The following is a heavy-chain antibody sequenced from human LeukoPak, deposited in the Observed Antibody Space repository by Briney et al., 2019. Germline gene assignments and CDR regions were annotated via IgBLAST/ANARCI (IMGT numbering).Heavy chain of an antibody. V-gene: IGHV3-74*01. CDR3: ARSKFGAIVGATTSDY. J-gene: IGHJ4*02. D-gene: IGHD1-26*01. Sequence: GESLKISCKVSGYSFINYWIGWVRQLPGKGLVWVSRINNDGSRTTYADSVKGRFTTSRDNAKNTLSLLMDNLGAEDTAMYYCARSKFGAIVGATTSDYWGLGTLVTVSS. CDR1: GYSFINYW. CDR2: INNDGSRT.